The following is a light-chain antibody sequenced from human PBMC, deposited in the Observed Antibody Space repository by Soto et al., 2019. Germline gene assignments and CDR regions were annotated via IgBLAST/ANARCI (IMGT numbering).Light chain of an antibody. CDR3: QQRSNWPLT. CDR1: QSVGSY. V-gene: IGKV3-11*01. J-gene: IGKJ4*01. Sequence: EIVLTQSPATLSLSPGERATLSCRASQSVGSYLAWYQQKPGQAPRLLIYDASNRATGIPARFSGSGSGTDFTLTNSSLEPEDFAVYYCQQRSNWPLTFGGGTKVEIK. CDR2: DAS.